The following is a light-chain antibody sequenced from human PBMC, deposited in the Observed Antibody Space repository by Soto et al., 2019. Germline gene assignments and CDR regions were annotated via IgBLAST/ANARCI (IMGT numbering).Light chain of an antibody. Sequence: DIQMTQSPSSLSASVGDRVTITCQASQDINNYLNWYQQKPGKAPKLLIFDAFKLDTGVPSRFSGGGSGTDFPFTIPSLQPEDIETYFCQQFDSLPPTFGGGPGVEI. CDR2: DAF. CDR1: QDINNY. J-gene: IGKJ4*01. V-gene: IGKV1-33*01. CDR3: QQFDSLPPT.